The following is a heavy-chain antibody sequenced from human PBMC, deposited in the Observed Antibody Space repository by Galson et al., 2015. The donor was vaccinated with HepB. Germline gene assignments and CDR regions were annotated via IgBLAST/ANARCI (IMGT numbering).Heavy chain of an antibody. Sequence: SLRLSCAASGLTFSSYGMHWVRQAPGKGLEWVAVISYDGSNKYYADSVKGRFTISRDNSKNTLYLQMNRLRAEDTAVYYCAVGFGRNGYGPHLLDYWGQGTLVTVSS. CDR3: AVGFGRNGYGPHLLDY. J-gene: IGHJ4*02. CDR1: GLTFSSYG. CDR2: ISYDGSNK. V-gene: IGHV3-30*03. D-gene: IGHD3-10*01.